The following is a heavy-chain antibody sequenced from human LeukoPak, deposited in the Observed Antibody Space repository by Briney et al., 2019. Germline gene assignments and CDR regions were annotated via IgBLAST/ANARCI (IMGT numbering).Heavy chain of an antibody. Sequence: PGGSLRLSCAASGFTFSSYAMSWVRQAPGKGLEWVSYISSSSSTIYYADSVKGRFTISRDNAKNSLYLQMNSLRAEDTAVYYCAREHYYDSSGYSSDAFDIWGQGTMVTVSS. CDR1: GFTFSSYA. CDR3: AREHYYDSSGYSSDAFDI. D-gene: IGHD3-22*01. CDR2: ISSSSSTI. V-gene: IGHV3-48*01. J-gene: IGHJ3*02.